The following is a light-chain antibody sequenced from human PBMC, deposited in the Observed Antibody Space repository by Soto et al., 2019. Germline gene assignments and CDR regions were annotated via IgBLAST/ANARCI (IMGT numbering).Light chain of an antibody. CDR2: GVS. CDR1: QSVIGRQ. J-gene: IGKJ5*01. CDR3: QQRARWVT. V-gene: IGKV3D-20*02. Sequence: EIVLTQSPGTLSLSPGERATLSCRASQSVIGRQLAWYQHKPGQAPRLLIYGVSSRATGISDRFTGSGSGTDFTLTISSLEPEDSAVYFCQQRARWVTFGQGTRLEI.